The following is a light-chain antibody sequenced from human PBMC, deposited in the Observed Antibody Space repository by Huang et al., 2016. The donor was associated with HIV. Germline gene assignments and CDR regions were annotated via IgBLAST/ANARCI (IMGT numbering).Light chain of an antibody. Sequence: ALTQSPGSLALFPGESATLSGRAIQSVSNYLAWYQQKPGQAPRLLIYGASSRATGIPDRHSGSGSGTDFTLTISRLEPEDFAFYYCQQYGGSPLTFGGGIKVETK. J-gene: IGKJ4*01. V-gene: IGKV3-20*01. CDR2: GAS. CDR1: QSVSNY. CDR3: QQYGGSPLT.